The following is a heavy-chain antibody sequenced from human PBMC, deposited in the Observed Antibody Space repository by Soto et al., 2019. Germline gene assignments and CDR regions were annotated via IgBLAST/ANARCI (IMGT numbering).Heavy chain of an antibody. CDR2: TYFRSRWYS. CDR3: VRGFTGGYNRFLDY. V-gene: IGHV6-1*01. CDR1: GDSVSSNSAA. Sequence: SQTLSLTCAISGDSVSSNSAAWNWIRQSPSRGLEWLGRTYFRSRWYSDFAVSVKSRISINVDTSKNHVSLQLNSVTPEDTAVYFCVRGFTGGYNRFLDYWGQGTLVTVSS. D-gene: IGHD5-12*01. J-gene: IGHJ4*02.